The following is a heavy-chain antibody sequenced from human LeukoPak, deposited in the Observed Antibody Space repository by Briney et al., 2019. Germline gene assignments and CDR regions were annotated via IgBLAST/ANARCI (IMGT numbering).Heavy chain of an antibody. CDR1: GFSLSSYT. Sequence: PGGTLRLSCEASGFSLSSYTMNWVRQAPGKGLEWVSSLSSSGTYIYYADSVKGRFAISRDNAKNSLYLHMNSLRAEDTAVYYCARDDYGGYSNYWGRGSMVTVCS. CDR3: ARDDYGGYSNY. V-gene: IGHV3-21*01. CDR2: LSSSGTYI. J-gene: IGHJ4*02. D-gene: IGHD4-23*01.